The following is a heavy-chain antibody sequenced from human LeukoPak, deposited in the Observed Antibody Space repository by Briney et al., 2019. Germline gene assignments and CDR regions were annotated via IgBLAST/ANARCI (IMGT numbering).Heavy chain of an antibody. J-gene: IGHJ5*02. V-gene: IGHV3-23*01. D-gene: IGHD3-9*01. CDR2: ISGSGGST. Sequence: GGSLRLSCAASGFTFSSYAMSWVRQAPGKGLEWVSAISGSGGSTYYADSVKGRFTTSRDNSKNTLYLQMNSLRAEDTAVYYCAKDLTLRYFDWLFPDWFDPWGQGTLVTVSS. CDR3: AKDLTLRYFDWLFPDWFDP. CDR1: GFTFSSYA.